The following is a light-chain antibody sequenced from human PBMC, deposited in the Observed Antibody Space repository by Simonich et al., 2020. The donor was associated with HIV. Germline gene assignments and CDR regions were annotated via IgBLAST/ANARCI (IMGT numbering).Light chain of an antibody. CDR2: GAS. CDR1: QSISSN. J-gene: IGKJ4*01. V-gene: IGKV3-15*01. CDR3: QQYNSWPT. Sequence: EIVMTQSPATLSVSPGERATLSCRASQSISSNLAWYQQRPGQAPRILIYGASTRATGFPARFSGSGSGTEFTLTISSMQTEDFAVYYCQQYNSWPTFGGGTKVEIK.